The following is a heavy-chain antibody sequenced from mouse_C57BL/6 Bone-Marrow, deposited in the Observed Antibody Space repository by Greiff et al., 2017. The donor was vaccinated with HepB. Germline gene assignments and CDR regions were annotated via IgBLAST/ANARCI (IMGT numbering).Heavy chain of an antibody. J-gene: IGHJ4*01. CDR3: ARSWYGYPYAMDD. Sequence: QVQLQQPGAELVRPGSSVKLSCKASGYTFTSYWMHWVKQRPIQGLEWIGNIDPSDSETHYNQKFKDKATLTVDKSSSTAYMQLSSLTSEDSAVYYCARSWYGYPYAMDDWGQGTSVTVSS. V-gene: IGHV1-52*01. D-gene: IGHD2-2*01. CDR2: IDPSDSET. CDR1: GYTFTSYW.